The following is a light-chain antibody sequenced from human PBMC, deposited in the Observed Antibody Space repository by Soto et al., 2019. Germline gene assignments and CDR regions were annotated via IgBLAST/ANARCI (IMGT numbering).Light chain of an antibody. V-gene: IGLV2-11*01. Sequence: QSALTQPRSVSGSPGQSVTISCTGTNSDGGGYNFVSWYQQLPGKAPKLMISAVSQRPSGVPDRFSGSKSGNTASLTISGLQADDEADYFCCSYTASDIWVFGGGTKLTVL. CDR3: CSYTASDIWV. CDR1: NSDGGGYNF. CDR2: AVS. J-gene: IGLJ3*02.